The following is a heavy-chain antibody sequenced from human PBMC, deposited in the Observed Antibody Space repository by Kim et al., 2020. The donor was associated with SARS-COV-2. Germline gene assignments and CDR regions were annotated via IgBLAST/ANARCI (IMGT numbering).Heavy chain of an antibody. CDR3: GKDIFPGGMDV. J-gene: IGHJ6*02. CDR2: RI. D-gene: IGHD3-9*01. V-gene: IGHV3-9*01. Sequence: RIDYPDSVKGRFTISKANAKNSVYLQMNSLRGEDTALYYCGKDIFPGGMDVWGQGTTVTVSS.